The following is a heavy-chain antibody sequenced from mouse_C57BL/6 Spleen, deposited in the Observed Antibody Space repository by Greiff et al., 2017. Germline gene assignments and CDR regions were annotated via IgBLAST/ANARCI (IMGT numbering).Heavy chain of an antibody. CDR3: ARNGWSFYAMDY. J-gene: IGHJ4*01. V-gene: IGHV1-82*01. Sequence: VQRVESGPELVKPGASVKISCKASGYAFSSSWMNWVKQRPGQGLEWIGRIYPGDGDTNYNGKFKGKATLTADKSSSTAYMQRSSLPSEDSAVYFCARNGWSFYAMDYWGQGTSVTVSS. CDR2: IYPGDGDT. CDR1: GYAFSSSW. D-gene: IGHD2-3*01.